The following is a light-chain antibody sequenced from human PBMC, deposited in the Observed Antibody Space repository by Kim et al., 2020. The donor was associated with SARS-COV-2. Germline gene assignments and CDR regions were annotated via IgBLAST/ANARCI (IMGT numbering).Light chain of an antibody. Sequence: ACVGERGTITCRASQDIANSLAWYQQKPGTVPKVLIYAASTLQSGVPSRFSGSGSGTEFTLTIGSLQTEDVATYYCQKYNSAPWTFGPGTKVDIK. CDR1: QDIANS. CDR3: QKYNSAPWT. J-gene: IGKJ1*01. V-gene: IGKV1-27*01. CDR2: AAS.